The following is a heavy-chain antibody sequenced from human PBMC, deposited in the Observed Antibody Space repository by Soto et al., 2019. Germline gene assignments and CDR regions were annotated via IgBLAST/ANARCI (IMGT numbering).Heavy chain of an antibody. CDR2: FYYSGST. J-gene: IGHJ5*02. CDR3: ARSFYP. Sequence: SETLSLTCTVSGGSISSSSYYWGWIRQSPGKGMEWIGYFYYSGSTYYSPSLTSRVTISVDTSRNRLSLTLTSVTAADTAVYYCARSFYPWGQGTLVTVSS. CDR1: GGSISSSSYY. V-gene: IGHV4-39*07.